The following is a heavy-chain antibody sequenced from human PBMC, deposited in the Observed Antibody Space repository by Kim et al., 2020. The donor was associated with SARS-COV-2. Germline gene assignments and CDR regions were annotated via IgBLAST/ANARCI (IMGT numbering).Heavy chain of an antibody. CDR3: AIGFTGPPPHG. CDR1: RFTFSSYN. Sequence: GGSLRLSCAASRFTFSSYNMNWVRQAPGKGLEWISSISSTSTIDYADSVKGRFTISRDNAKHSLYLQMNSLRDEDTALYYCAIGFTGPPPHGWGQGTLVTVSS. CDR2: ISSTSTI. D-gene: IGHD2-8*02. J-gene: IGHJ4*02. V-gene: IGHV3-48*02.